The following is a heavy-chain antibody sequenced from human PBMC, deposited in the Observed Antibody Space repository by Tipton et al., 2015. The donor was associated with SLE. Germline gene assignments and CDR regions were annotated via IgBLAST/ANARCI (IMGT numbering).Heavy chain of an antibody. Sequence: TLSLTCTVSGGSISSGSYYWSWIRQPPGKGLEWIGYIYYSGSTNYNPSLKSRVTISVDTSKNQFSLKLSSVTAADTAVYYCARDSYGSGSYYFDYWGQGTLVTVSS. CDR1: GGSISSGSYY. V-gene: IGHV4-61*01. CDR3: ARDSYGSGSYYFDY. CDR2: IYYSGST. D-gene: IGHD3-10*01. J-gene: IGHJ4*02.